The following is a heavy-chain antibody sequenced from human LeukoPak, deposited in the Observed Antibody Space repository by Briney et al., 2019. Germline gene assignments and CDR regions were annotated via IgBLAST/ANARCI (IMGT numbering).Heavy chain of an antibody. J-gene: IGHJ4*02. V-gene: IGHV1-18*01. CDR3: ARVAGYDPHPLDY. Sequence: ASVKVSCKASGYTFTSYGISWVRQAPGQGLEWMGWISAYNGNTNYAQKRQGRVTMTTDTSTSTAYMEMRSLSSAATAVYYCARVAGYDPHPLDYWGQGPLVTVSS. CDR2: ISAYNGNT. D-gene: IGHD5-12*01. CDR1: GYTFTSYG.